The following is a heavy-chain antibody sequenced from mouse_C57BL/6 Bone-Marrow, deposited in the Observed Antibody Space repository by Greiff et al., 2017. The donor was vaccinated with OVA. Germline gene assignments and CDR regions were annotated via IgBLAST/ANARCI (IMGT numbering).Heavy chain of an antibody. CDR2: IHPNSGST. V-gene: IGHV1-64*01. J-gene: IGHJ2*01. Sequence: QVQLQQPGAELVKPGASVKLSCKASGYTFTSYWMHWVKQRPGQGLEWIGMIHPNSGSTNYNEKFKSKATLTVDKSSSTAYMQLSSLTSEDSAVYYCASGGGLRRYFDYWGQGTTLTVSS. CDR1: GYTFTSYW. CDR3: ASGGGLRRYFDY. D-gene: IGHD2-4*01.